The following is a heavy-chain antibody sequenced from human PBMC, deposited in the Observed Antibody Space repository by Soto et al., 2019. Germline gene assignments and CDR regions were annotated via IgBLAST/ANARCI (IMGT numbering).Heavy chain of an antibody. Sequence: EVHLVESGGGLVQPGRSLRLSCAASGFTFDDYSMQWVRQVPGKGLEWVSGISSNSGNVLYADSAKGRFTISRDNAKNSLYLQMNSLKPEDTALYYCARGCSSTNCYRTFDIRGQGTMVTLSS. V-gene: IGHV3-9*01. J-gene: IGHJ3*02. D-gene: IGHD2-2*01. CDR2: ISSNSGNV. CDR3: ARGCSSTNCYRTFDI. CDR1: GFTFDDYS.